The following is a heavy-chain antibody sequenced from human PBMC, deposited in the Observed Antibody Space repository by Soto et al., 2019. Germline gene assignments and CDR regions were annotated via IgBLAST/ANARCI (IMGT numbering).Heavy chain of an antibody. CDR2: VYWDDDK. J-gene: IGHJ4*02. CDR1: GVSLSTRGMG. Sequence: QVTLKESGPTLVKPTQPLTLTCALSGVSLSTRGMGVGWIRQPPGKALEWLDLVYWDDDKRYSPSLKSRLTITKDTSKNQVVLTMTYMDPVDTATYYCAHMIEGAFFDNVGQGTLVTVSS. CDR3: AHMIEGAFFDN. D-gene: IGHD2-21*01. V-gene: IGHV2-5*02.